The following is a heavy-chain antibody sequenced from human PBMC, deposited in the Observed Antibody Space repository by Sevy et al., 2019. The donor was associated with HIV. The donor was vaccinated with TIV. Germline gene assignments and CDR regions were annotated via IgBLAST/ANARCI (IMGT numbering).Heavy chain of an antibody. D-gene: IGHD2-8*01. CDR2: LSFGCGEI. J-gene: IGHJ4*02. CDR1: GFTFSKYS. CDR3: AREGCTKPHDY. V-gene: IGHV3-23*01. Sequence: GGSLRLSCAASGFTFSKYSMSWVRQPPGKGLEWVSTLSFGCGEINYADSVKGRFTISRDNSKSSVCLQMNNLRPEDMAVYYCAREGCTKPHDYWGQGTLVTVSS.